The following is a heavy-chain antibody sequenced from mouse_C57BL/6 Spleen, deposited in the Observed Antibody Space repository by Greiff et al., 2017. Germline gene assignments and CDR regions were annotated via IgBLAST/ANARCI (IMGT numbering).Heavy chain of an antibody. D-gene: IGHD1-1*01. J-gene: IGHJ1*03. CDR3: ARALITTGSRGYFDV. Sequence: EVKVEESGPGLVKPSQSLSLTCSVTGYSITSGYYWNWIRQFPGNELEWMGYISYDGSNNYNPSLKNRISITRDTSKNQFFLKLNSVTTEDTATYYCARALITTGSRGYFDVWGTGTTVTVSS. V-gene: IGHV3-6*01. CDR2: ISYDGSN. CDR1: GYSITSGYY.